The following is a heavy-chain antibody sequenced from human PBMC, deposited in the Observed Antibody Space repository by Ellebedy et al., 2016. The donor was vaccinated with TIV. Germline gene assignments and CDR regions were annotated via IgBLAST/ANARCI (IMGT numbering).Heavy chain of an antibody. V-gene: IGHV3-33*08. CDR3: ARGVGSGWFDP. D-gene: IGHD2-15*01. Sequence: GGSLRLSCAASGFTFSNAWMSWVRQAPGKGLEWVAVIWFDGSNKYYADSVKGRFTISRDNSNNTLYLQMNSLRAEDTAVYYCARGVGSGWFDPWGQGTLVTVSS. CDR1: GFTFSNAW. J-gene: IGHJ5*02. CDR2: IWFDGSNK.